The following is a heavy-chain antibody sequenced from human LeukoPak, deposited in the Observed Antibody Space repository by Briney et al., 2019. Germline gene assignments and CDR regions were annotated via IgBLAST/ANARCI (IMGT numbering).Heavy chain of an antibody. Sequence: GGSLRLSCAASGSTSSTYWMSWVRQAPGKGLEWVGNIKQDGSEKYYVDSVKGRFTISRDNAKNSLYLQMISLRAEDTAIYYCARDYYGSGSHDYWGQGTLVTVSS. CDR1: GSTSSTYW. CDR2: IKQDGSEK. D-gene: IGHD3-10*01. J-gene: IGHJ4*02. CDR3: ARDYYGSGSHDY. V-gene: IGHV3-7*01.